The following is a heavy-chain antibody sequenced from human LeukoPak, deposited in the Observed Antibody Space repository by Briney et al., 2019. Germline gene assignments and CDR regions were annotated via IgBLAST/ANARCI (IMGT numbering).Heavy chain of an antibody. V-gene: IGHV3-30*03. D-gene: IGHD5-18*01. J-gene: IGHJ3*02. CDR2: ISYDGSNK. CDR1: GFTFSSYG. CDR3: TVGAMAPRERGDAFDI. Sequence: PGGSLRLSCAASGFTFSSYGMHWVRQAPGKGLEWVAVISYDGSNKYYADSVKGRFTISRDNTKNTLYLQMNSLRAEDTAVYYCTVGAMAPRERGDAFDIWGQGTMVTVSS.